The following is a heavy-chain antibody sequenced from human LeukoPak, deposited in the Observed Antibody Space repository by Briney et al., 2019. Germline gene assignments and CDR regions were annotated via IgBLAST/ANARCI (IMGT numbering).Heavy chain of an antibody. D-gene: IGHD1-26*01. CDR2: ISGSGGST. CDR3: AKDTTSGSYYPYYFDY. J-gene: IGHJ4*02. Sequence: GGSPRLSCAASGFTFSSYAMSWVRQAPGKGLEWVSAISGSGGSTYYADSVKGRFTISRDNSKNTLYLQMNSLRAEDTAVYYCAKDTTSGSYYPYYFDYWGQGTLVTVSS. V-gene: IGHV3-23*01. CDR1: GFTFSSYA.